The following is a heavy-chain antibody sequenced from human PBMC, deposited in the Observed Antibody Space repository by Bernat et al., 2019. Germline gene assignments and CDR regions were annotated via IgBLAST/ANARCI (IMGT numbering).Heavy chain of an antibody. CDR1: GFTFSDYG. V-gene: IGHV3-30-3*01. D-gene: IGHD5/OR15-5a*01. CDR2: ISFHETNK. Sequence: QVQLVESGGSVVQPGGSLRLSCAASGFTFSDYGMHWVRQAPGLGLEWVAFISFHETNKYHDDSVKGRFTISRDNPKNALYLQMDSLRAEDTAVYYCARDLFVSYYYYGMDVWGQGTTVTVSS. J-gene: IGHJ6*02. CDR3: ARDLFVSYYYYGMDV.